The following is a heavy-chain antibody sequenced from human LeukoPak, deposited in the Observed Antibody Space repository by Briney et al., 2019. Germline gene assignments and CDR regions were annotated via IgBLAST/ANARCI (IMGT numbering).Heavy chain of an antibody. CDR2: ITSDGRTT. CDR1: GFTFSTYW. J-gene: IGHJ4*02. V-gene: IGHV3-74*01. Sequence: GGSLRLSCAASGFTFSTYWMHWVRQAPGKGLAWVSRITSDGRTTTYADSVKGRFTIFRDNAKNTLFLQMNSLRAEDTAVYYCARIDSSGYASVYWGQGTLVTVSS. D-gene: IGHD3-22*01. CDR3: ARIDSSGYASVY.